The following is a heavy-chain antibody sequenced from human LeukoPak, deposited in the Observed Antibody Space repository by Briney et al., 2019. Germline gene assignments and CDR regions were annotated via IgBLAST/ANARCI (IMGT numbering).Heavy chain of an antibody. V-gene: IGHV4-59*01. CDR3: TREKLSAGPLLEH. J-gene: IGHJ4*02. Sequence: SETLSLTCAVSGGSLSSFYWSWIRQPPGKGLEWIGYIYHGGTTMYNPSFKSRVTVSVNTSKNQFSLRLTSVTAADTAIYYCTREKLSAGPLLEHWRRGLLVSVSS. CDR1: GGSLSSFY. CDR2: IYHGGTT. D-gene: IGHD6-13*01.